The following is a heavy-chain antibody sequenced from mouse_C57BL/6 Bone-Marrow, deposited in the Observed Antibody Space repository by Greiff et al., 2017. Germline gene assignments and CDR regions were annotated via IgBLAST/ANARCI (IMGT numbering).Heavy chain of an antibody. V-gene: IGHV1-69*01. J-gene: IGHJ2*01. CDR2: IDPSDSYT. D-gene: IGHD1-1*01. Sequence: QVQLQQPGAELVMPGASVKLSCKASGYTFTSYWMHWVKQRPGQGLEWIGEIDPSDSYTNYNQKFKGKSTLPVDKSSSTAYMQLSSLTSEDAAVYYWARESNYGSSYDVDYWGQGTTLTVSS. CDR3: ARESNYGSSYDVDY. CDR1: GYTFTSYW.